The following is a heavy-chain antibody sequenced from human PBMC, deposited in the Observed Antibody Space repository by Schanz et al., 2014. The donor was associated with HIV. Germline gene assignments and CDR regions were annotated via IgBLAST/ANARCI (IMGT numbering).Heavy chain of an antibody. J-gene: IGHJ4*02. CDR3: ARHPRPYSSSWYEYYFDY. CDR1: GFTFSSYA. V-gene: IGHV3-23*01. D-gene: IGHD6-13*01. CDR2: ISGNSGHT. Sequence: VQLLESGGGLVQPGGSLRLSCAASGFTFSSYAMSWVRQAPGKGLEWVSGISGNSGHTWYADSVKGRFTISRDNSKNTLYLQMNSLRAEDTAVYYCARHPRPYSSSWYEYYFDYWGQGTLVTVSS.